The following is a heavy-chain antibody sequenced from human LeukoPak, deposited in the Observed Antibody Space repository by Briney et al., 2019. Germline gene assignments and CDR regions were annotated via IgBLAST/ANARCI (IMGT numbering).Heavy chain of an antibody. D-gene: IGHD3-16*01. CDR2: IYYSGTT. CDR1: GGSISSYY. V-gene: IGHV4-59*12. Sequence: SETLSLTCTVSGGSISSYYWSWIRQPPGKGLDCIGYIYYSGTTNYNPSLKSRVTISVDTSKNQFSLKLSSVTAADTAVYYCARRDRNYVWGSSISNWGQGTLVTVSS. CDR3: ARRDRNYVWGSSISN. J-gene: IGHJ4*02.